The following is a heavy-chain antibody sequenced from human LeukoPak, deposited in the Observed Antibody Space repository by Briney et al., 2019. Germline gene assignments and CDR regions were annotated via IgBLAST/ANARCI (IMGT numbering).Heavy chain of an antibody. CDR2: ISAYNGNT. CDR3: ARAVAAAELVY. V-gene: IGHV1-18*01. Sequence: ASVKVSCKASGYTFTSYGFSGVRQTPGQGLEWMGWISAYNGNTNYAQKLQGRVTMTTDTSTSTAYMELRSLRSDDTAVYYCARAVAAAELVYWGQGTLVTVSS. CDR1: GYTFTSYG. D-gene: IGHD6-13*01. J-gene: IGHJ4*02.